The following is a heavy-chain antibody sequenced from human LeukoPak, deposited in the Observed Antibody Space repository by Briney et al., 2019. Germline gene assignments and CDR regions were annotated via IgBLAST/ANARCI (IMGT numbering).Heavy chain of an antibody. Sequence: SETLSLTCTVSGGSISSYYWSWIREPPRKGLEWIGYIYYSGITNYNPSLKSRVTMSVDTSKNQFSLKLSSVTAADTAVYYCARGAAVAGGFDYWGQGTLVTVSS. CDR2: IYYSGIT. V-gene: IGHV4-59*12. J-gene: IGHJ4*02. CDR1: GGSISSYY. CDR3: ARGAAVAGGFDY. D-gene: IGHD6-19*01.